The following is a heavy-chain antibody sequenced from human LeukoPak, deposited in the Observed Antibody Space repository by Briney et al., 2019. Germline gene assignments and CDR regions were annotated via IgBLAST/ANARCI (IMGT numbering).Heavy chain of an antibody. V-gene: IGHV5-51*01. Sequence: KVGESLKISCKGSGYSFTSYWIGWVRPMPGKGLEWMGIIYPGDSDTRYSPSFQGQVTISADKSISTAYLQWSSLKASDTAMYYCARHVSRYFDWLGYWGQGTLVTVSS. CDR1: GYSFTSYW. J-gene: IGHJ4*02. CDR3: ARHVSRYFDWLGY. D-gene: IGHD3-9*01. CDR2: IYPGDSDT.